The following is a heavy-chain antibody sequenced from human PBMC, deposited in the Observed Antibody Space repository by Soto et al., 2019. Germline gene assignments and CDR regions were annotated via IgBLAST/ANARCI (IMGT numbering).Heavy chain of an antibody. D-gene: IGHD6-19*01. CDR3: ARDRVVAGIGEIDY. CDR1: GFTFSNSA. J-gene: IGHJ4*02. V-gene: IGHV3-30-3*01. CDR2: ISYDGNNK. Sequence: QVQLGESGGGVVQPGRSLRLSCASSGFTFSNSAMHWARQAPGKGLEWVAVISYDGNNKYYAESVKGRFTISRDNSMNTLYLQMNSMRPEDTAVYYCARDRVVAGIGEIDYWGQGTLVTVSS.